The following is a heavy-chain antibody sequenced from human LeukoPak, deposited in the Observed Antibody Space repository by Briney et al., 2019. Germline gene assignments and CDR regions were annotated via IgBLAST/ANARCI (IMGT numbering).Heavy chain of an antibody. D-gene: IGHD3-22*01. Sequence: GGSLRLSCTASGFTCGDYAMSWFRQAPGKGLEWGGFIRSKAYGGTTEYAASVKGRFTISRDDSKSIAYLQMNSLKTEDTAVYYCTTDLSYYDSSGYYFDYWGQGTLVTVSS. V-gene: IGHV3-49*03. CDR3: TTDLSYYDSSGYYFDY. J-gene: IGHJ4*02. CDR1: GFTCGDYA. CDR2: IRSKAYGGTT.